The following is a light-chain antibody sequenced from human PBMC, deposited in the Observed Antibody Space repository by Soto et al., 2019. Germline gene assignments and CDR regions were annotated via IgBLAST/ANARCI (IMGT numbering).Light chain of an antibody. Sequence: QSALTQPRSVSGSPGQSVTISCTGTSSDVGVHNYVSWYQQYPGKAPKNMIYDVSKRPSGVPDRFSGSKSDNTASLTISGLQAEVEADYYFCSYSGSYTVVFGIGTKVTVL. CDR3: CSYSGSYTVV. J-gene: IGLJ1*01. V-gene: IGLV2-11*01. CDR2: DVS. CDR1: SSDVGVHNY.